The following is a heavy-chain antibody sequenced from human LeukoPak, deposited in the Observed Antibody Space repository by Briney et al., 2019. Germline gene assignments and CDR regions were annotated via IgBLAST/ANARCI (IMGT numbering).Heavy chain of an antibody. Sequence: SETLSLTCTVSGGSISSGGYYWSWIRQHPGKGLEWIGYIYYSGSTHYNPSLKSRVTISVDTSKNQFSLKLSSVTAADTAVYYCARAEATMVYFDYWGQGTLVTVSS. V-gene: IGHV4-31*03. D-gene: IGHD5-12*01. CDR2: IYYSGST. J-gene: IGHJ4*02. CDR1: GGSISSGGYY. CDR3: ARAEATMVYFDY.